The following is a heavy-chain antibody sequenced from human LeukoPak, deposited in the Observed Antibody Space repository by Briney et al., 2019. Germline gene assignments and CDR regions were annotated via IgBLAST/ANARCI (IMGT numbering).Heavy chain of an antibody. CDR2: ISGSGGST. J-gene: IGHJ5*02. Sequence: GGALRPSCAASGFTFSSYAMSWVRQAPGKGLEWVSAISGSGGSTYYADSVKGRFTISRDNSKNTLYLQMNSLRAEDTAVYYCAKDWGMTTNSYNWFDPWGQGTLVTVSS. CDR3: AKDWGMTTNSYNWFDP. CDR1: GFTFSSYA. D-gene: IGHD4-11*01. V-gene: IGHV3-23*01.